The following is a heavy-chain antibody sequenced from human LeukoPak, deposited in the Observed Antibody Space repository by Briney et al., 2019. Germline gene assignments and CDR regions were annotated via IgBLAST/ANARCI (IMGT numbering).Heavy chain of an antibody. Sequence: PGGSLRLSCAASGFTFSSYWMSWVRQAPGKGLESVGNIKQDGSEKNNVDSVKGRFTISRDNAKNSLYLQMNSLRAEETSVYYCARDSIVGAIGWSDPWGQGTLVTVSS. J-gene: IGHJ5*02. CDR1: GFTFSSYW. D-gene: IGHD1-26*01. CDR3: ARDSIVGAIGWSDP. V-gene: IGHV3-7*01. CDR2: IKQDGSEK.